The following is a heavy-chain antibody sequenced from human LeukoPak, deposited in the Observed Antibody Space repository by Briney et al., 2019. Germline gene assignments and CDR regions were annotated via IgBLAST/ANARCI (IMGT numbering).Heavy chain of an antibody. CDR3: AKGVAPAWRLDY. Sequence: GGSLRLSCAASGFTFSSYSMNWVRQAPGKGLEWVSSISSSSSYIYYADSVKGRFTISRDNAKNSLYLQMNSLRAEDTAVYYCAKGVAPAWRLDYWGQGTLVTVSS. J-gene: IGHJ4*02. CDR2: ISSSSSYI. CDR1: GFTFSSYS. V-gene: IGHV3-21*01. D-gene: IGHD6-25*01.